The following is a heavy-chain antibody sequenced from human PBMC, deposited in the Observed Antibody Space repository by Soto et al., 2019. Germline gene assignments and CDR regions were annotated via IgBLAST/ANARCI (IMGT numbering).Heavy chain of an antibody. CDR3: ARGSRTCTEKTCYTDFDF. V-gene: IGHV1-3*01. D-gene: IGHD2-2*02. CDR1: GYTFSDYG. CDR2: ILCLNDRK. J-gene: IGHJ4*02. Sequence: QVHLVQSGAEVKTPGASVTISCKASGYTFSDYGIHWIRQAPGQRPEWLGWILCLNDRKEYSQKFQGRISLTRDTSASTAYMGLSRLRSEDTAVYYCARGSRTCTEKTCYTDFDFWGQGSLVSLSS.